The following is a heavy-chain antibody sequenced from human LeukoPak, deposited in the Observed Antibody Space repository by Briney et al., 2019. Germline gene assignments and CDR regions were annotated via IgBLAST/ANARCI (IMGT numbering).Heavy chain of an antibody. J-gene: IGHJ6*03. V-gene: IGHV1-8*01. CDR2: MNPNSGNT. D-gene: IGHD6-6*01. CDR1: GYTFTSYD. CDR3: ARGCREQLVFGYYYYYMDV. Sequence: ASVTVSCKASGYTFTSYDINWVRQAPGQGLEWMGWMNPNSGNTGYAQKFQGRVTMTRNTSISTAYMELSSLRSEDTAVYYCARGCREQLVFGYYYYYMDVWGKGTTVTVSS.